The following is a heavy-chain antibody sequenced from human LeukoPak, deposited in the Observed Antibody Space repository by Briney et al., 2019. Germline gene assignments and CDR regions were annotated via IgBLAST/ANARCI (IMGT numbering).Heavy chain of an antibody. CDR3: ASTGIVGAYDAFDI. CDR2: ISSSSSTI. J-gene: IGHJ3*02. CDR1: GFTFSSYS. Sequence: PGGSLRLSCAASGFTFSSYSMNWVRQAPGKGLEWVSYISSSSSTIYCADSVKGRFTISRDNAKNSLYLQMNSLRAEDTAVYYCASTGIVGAYDAFDIWDQGTMVTVSS. V-gene: IGHV3-48*01. D-gene: IGHD1-26*01.